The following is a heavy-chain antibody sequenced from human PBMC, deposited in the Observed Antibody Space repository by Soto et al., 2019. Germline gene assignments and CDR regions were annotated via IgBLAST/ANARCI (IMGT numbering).Heavy chain of an antibody. J-gene: IGHJ3*02. D-gene: IGHD2-15*01. CDR1: GFTFDDYA. Sequence: GGSLRLSCAASGFTFDDYAMHWVRQAPGKGLEWVSGISWNSGSIGYADSVKGRFTISRDNAKNSLYLQMNSLRAEDTALYYCAKDIGDIVVVVAATLGGAFDIWGQGTMVTVSS. CDR3: AKDIGDIVVVVAATLGGAFDI. CDR2: ISWNSGSI. V-gene: IGHV3-9*01.